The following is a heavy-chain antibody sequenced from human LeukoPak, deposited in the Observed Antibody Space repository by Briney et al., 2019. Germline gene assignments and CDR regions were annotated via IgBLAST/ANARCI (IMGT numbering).Heavy chain of an antibody. Sequence: GGSLTLSCAASGFTFSIYEMNGARHAPGEGGEWVAYISSSGSTIYYAASVKGRFTISRDNAKNALYLKLNSLRAEDTAVYFCARGGIAAAALFDPWGQGTLVTVSS. D-gene: IGHD6-13*01. CDR1: GFTFSIYE. CDR3: ARGGIAAAALFDP. J-gene: IGHJ5*02. CDR2: ISSSGSTI. V-gene: IGHV3-48*03.